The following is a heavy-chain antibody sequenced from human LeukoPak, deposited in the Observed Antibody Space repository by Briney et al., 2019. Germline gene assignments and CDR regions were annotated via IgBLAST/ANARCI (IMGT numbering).Heavy chain of an antibody. CDR1: SYTFTSYG. D-gene: IGHD3-10*01. V-gene: IGHV1-18*04. CDR2: ISANNGYT. J-gene: IGHJ3*02. Sequence: GASAKVSCKASSYTFTSYGISWVRQAPGQGLEWMGWISANNGYTNYAQKLQGRVTMTTDTSTTTAYMELTSLTSDDTAVYYCARDEHCYGSGTYYRRASTFDIWGQGTMVTVSS. CDR3: ARDEHCYGSGTYYRRASTFDI.